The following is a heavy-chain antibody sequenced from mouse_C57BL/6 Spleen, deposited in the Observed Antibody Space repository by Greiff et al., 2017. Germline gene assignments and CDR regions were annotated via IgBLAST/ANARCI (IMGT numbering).Heavy chain of an antibody. D-gene: IGHD1-1*01. CDR1: GYAFSSSW. V-gene: IGHV1-82*01. CDR2: IYPGDGDT. J-gene: IGHJ4*01. Sequence: QVQLQQSGPELVKPGASVKISCKASGYAFSSSWMNWVKQRPGKGLEWIGRIYPGDGDTNYNGKFKGKATLTADKSSSTAYMQLSSLTSEDSAVYFCASTYYGGYAMDYWGQGTSVTVSS. CDR3: ASTYYGGYAMDY.